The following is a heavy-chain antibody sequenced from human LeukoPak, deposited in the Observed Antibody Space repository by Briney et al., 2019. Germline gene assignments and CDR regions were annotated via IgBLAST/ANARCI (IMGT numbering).Heavy chain of an antibody. Sequence: SETLSLTCTVSGGSISSYYWSWIRQPPGKGLEWIGYIYYSGSINYNPSLKSRVTISVDTSKNQFSLKLSSVTAADTAVYYCARISGSYFDYWGQGTLVTVSS. V-gene: IGHV4-59*01. CDR3: ARISGSYFDY. D-gene: IGHD1-26*01. CDR2: IYYSGSI. J-gene: IGHJ4*02. CDR1: GGSISSYY.